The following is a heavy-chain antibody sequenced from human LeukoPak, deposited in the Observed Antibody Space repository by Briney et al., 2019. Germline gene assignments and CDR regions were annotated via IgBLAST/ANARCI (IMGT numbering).Heavy chain of an antibody. CDR3: ARDAGSSWHN. Sequence: GASEKVSCKASGYTFSLYYLHWVRQAPGQGPEWMGMINPGDGSTTYRQKFQGRVTMTRDMSTSTVFMELSGLKFEDTAVYYCARDAGSSWHNWGQGTLVTVSS. J-gene: IGHJ4*02. D-gene: IGHD6-13*01. CDR1: GYTFSLYY. V-gene: IGHV1-46*01. CDR2: INPGDGST.